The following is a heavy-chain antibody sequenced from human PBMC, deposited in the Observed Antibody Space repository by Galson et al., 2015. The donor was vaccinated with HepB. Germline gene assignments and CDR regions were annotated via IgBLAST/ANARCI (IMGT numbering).Heavy chain of an antibody. CDR1: GGSISSYY. CDR2: IYYSGST. J-gene: IGHJ4*02. CDR3: ARWTYCGGDCYGYFDY. Sequence: ETLSLTCTVSGGSISSYYWSWIRQPPGKGLEWIGYIYYSGSTNYNPSLKSRVTISVDTSKNQFSLKLSSVTAADTAVYYCARWTYCGGDCYGYFDYWGQGTLVTVSS. V-gene: IGHV4-59*08. D-gene: IGHD2-21*02.